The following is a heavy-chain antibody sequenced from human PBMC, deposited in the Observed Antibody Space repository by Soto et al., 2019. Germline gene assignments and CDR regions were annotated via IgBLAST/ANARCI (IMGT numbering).Heavy chain of an antibody. V-gene: IGHV1-69*08. D-gene: IGHD4-17*01. CDR2: IIPILGIA. Sequence: QVQLVQSGAEVKKPGSSVKVSCKASGGTFSSYTISWVRQAPGQGLEWMGRIIPILGIANYAQKFQGRVTTTADKSTSTAYMELSSLRSEDTAVYYCARDLGASTVVTPGPFDYWGQGTLVTVSS. CDR3: ARDLGASTVVTPGPFDY. J-gene: IGHJ4*02. CDR1: GGTFSSYT.